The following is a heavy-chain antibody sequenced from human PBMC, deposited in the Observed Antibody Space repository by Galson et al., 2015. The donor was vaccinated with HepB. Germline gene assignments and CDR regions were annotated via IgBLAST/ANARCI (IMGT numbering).Heavy chain of an antibody. J-gene: IGHJ2*01. CDR2: INPSGGST. Sequence: SVKVSCKASGYTFTSYYMHWVRQAPGQGLEWMGIINPSGGSTSYAQKFQGRVTMTRDTSTSTVYMELNSLRAEDTAVYYCARPPRGGYSSGWSDWYFDLWGRGTLVTVSS. CDR3: ARPPRGGYSSGWSDWYFDL. V-gene: IGHV1-46*01. CDR1: GYTFTSYY. D-gene: IGHD6-19*01.